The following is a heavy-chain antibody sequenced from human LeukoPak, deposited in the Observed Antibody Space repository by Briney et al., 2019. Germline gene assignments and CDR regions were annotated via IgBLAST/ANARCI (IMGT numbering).Heavy chain of an antibody. CDR3: ARLLYYYDSSIYQRYFDY. Sequence: TGGSLRLSCAASGXTVSSNYMTWVRQAQGKGLEWVSIIYSGGTTHYADSVKGRFTISRDNSKNTLYLQMNSLRAEDTAVYYCARLLYYYDSSIYQRYFDYWGQGALVTVSS. V-gene: IGHV3-53*01. CDR1: GXTVSSNY. CDR2: IYSGGTT. D-gene: IGHD3-22*01. J-gene: IGHJ4*02.